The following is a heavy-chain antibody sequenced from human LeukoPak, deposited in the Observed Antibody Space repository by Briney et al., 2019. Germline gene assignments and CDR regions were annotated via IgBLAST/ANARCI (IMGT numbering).Heavy chain of an antibody. V-gene: IGHV5-51*01. CDR1: GYTFTTYW. CDR2: RNPADSDT. CDR3: ARHVSSSRVAYDV. J-gene: IGHJ3*01. D-gene: IGHD2-2*01. Sequence: GESLKISCKGSGYTFTTYWIGWVRQTPGKGLEWIGLRNPADSDTRYSPSFQGQVTISVDKSISTAYLEWSSLKASDTAMYYCARHVSSSRVAYDVWGQGTMVTVSS.